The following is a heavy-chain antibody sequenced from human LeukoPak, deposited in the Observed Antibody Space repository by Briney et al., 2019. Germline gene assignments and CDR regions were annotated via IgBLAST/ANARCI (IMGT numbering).Heavy chain of an antibody. CDR3: ATRDTALYAFDV. D-gene: IGHD5-24*01. V-gene: IGHV4-4*02. J-gene: IGHJ3*01. CDR1: GGSISSSNW. CDR2: IYHSGST. Sequence: SETLSLTCAVSGGSISSSNWWSWVRQPPGKGLEWNGEIYHSGSTNYNPSLKSRVTISVDKSKNQFSLKLSSVTAADTAVYYCATRDTALYAFDVWGQGTMVTVSS.